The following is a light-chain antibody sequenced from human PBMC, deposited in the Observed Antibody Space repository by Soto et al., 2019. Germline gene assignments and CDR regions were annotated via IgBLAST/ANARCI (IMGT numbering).Light chain of an antibody. CDR3: CSYASSITLVV. J-gene: IGLJ2*01. CDR1: SSDVGSYNL. V-gene: IGLV2-23*02. CDR2: EVT. Sequence: QSALTQPASVSGSPGQSITISCTGTSSDVGSYNLVSWYQHHPGKAPKLMIYEVTKRPSGVSNRFSGSKSGNTASLTISGLQAEDEADYYCCSYASSITLVVFGGGTKLTVL.